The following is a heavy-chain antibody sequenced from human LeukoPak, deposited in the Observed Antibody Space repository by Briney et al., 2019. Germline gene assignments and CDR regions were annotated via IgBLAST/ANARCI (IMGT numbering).Heavy chain of an antibody. D-gene: IGHD6-13*01. J-gene: IGHJ4*02. Sequence: PSGTLSLTCTLSAGSMSSKSYYWGWIRQPPGKGLEWIGWIHYSGNTYYNPSLKSRVTMSVDTSKNQFSLKLSSVTAADTAVYYCARRYSSSWYDDWAFDYWGQGTLVTVSS. V-gene: IGHV4-39*01. CDR2: IHYSGNT. CDR3: ARRYSSSWYDDWAFDY. CDR1: AGSMSSKSYY.